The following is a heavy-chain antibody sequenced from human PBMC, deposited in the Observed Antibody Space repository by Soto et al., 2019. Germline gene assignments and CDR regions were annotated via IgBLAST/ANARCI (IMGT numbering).Heavy chain of an antibody. CDR1: GYTFTSYD. J-gene: IGHJ6*03. Sequence: ASVKVSCKASGYTFTSYDINWVRQATGQGLEWMGWMNPNSGNTGYAQKFQGRFTISRDNSKSTLYLQMNSLRAEDTAVYYCARDSVGFGVEYYYYYYMDVWGKGTTVTVS. CDR3: ARDSVGFGVEYYYYYYMDV. D-gene: IGHD3-3*01. V-gene: IGHV1-8*01. CDR2: MNPNSGNT.